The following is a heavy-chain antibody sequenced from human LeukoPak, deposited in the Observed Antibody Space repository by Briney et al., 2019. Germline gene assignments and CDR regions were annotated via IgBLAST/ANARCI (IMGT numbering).Heavy chain of an antibody. CDR2: IYTSGST. J-gene: IGHJ4*02. D-gene: IGHD3-10*01. CDR3: ARSRGRKVTPFDY. Sequence: PSETLTLTCVVSGGSISTYYWSWIRQPPGKGLEWIGYIYTSGSTDYNPSLKSRVTISLDTSNNQFSLNLNPVTAADTAVYYCARSRGRKVTPFDYWGQGILVTVSS. CDR1: GGSISTYY. V-gene: IGHV4-4*09.